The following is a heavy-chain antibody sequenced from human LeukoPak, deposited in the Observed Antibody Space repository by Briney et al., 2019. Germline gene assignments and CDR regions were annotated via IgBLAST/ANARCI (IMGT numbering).Heavy chain of an antibody. CDR2: IYPGDSDT. J-gene: IGHJ3*02. CDR1: GYSFTSYW. CDR3: ARRAPLQADAFDI. Sequence: GESLKNSCKSSGYSFTSYWIAWVRQMPGKGLERKGIIYPGDSDTRYSPSFHGPVTFSADKSITTAYPQWSSLKASDTAMYYCARRAPLQADAFDIWGPGTIVTASS. V-gene: IGHV5-51*01.